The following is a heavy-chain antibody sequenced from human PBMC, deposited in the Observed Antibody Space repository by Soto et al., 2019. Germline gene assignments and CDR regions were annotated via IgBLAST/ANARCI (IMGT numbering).Heavy chain of an antibody. D-gene: IGHD5-12*01. CDR3: VGSIGAFWFDP. CDR2: IYHSGST. CDR1: GGSISSGGYS. Sequence: QLQLQESGSGLVKPSQTLSLTCAVSGGSISSGGYSWSWIRQPPGKGLEWIGYIYHSGSTYYNPALKRRVNISVDRSKNQFSLKLSSVTAADTAVYYCVGSIGAFWFDPWGQGTLVTVSS. V-gene: IGHV4-30-2*01. J-gene: IGHJ5*02.